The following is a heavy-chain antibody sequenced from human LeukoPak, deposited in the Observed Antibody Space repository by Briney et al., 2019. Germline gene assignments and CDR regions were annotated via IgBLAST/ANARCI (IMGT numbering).Heavy chain of an antibody. J-gene: IGHJ3*02. Sequence: PGGSLILSCAASGFTFSSNGMHWVRQAPGKGLEWVAFIRSDGSIKYYADSVKGRFTISRDNSKNTLYLRLNSLRAEDTAVYYCARGVAISGFYPPLYTFDIWGQGTMVTVSS. D-gene: IGHD5-12*01. CDR2: IRSDGSIK. CDR1: GFTFSSNG. CDR3: ARGVAISGFYPPLYTFDI. V-gene: IGHV3-30*02.